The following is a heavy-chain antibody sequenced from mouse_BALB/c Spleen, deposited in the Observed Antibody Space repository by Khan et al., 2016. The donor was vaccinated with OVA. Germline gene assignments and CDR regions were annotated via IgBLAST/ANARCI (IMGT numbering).Heavy chain of an antibody. CDR2: ISPGSGDI. V-gene: IGHV1-77*01. Sequence: QVQLQQSGAELARPGASVTLSCKASGSPFTDYYINWMKQPTGQGLEWIGEISPGSGDIYYNAKFKGKATLTAHKSSSTAYLHRSSLTSEATAVDVCARRNYFGYTFAYGGQGTLVTVAA. J-gene: IGHJ3*01. D-gene: IGHD1-2*01. CDR3: ARRNYFGYTFAY. CDR1: GSPFTDYY.